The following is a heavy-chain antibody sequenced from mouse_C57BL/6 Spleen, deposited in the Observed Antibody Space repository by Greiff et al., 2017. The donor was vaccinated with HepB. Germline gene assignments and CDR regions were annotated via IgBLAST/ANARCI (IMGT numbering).Heavy chain of an antibody. Sequence: VQLQQPGTELVKPGASVKLSCKASGYTFTSYWMHWVKQRPGQGLEWIGNINPGNGGTNYNEKFKSKSTLTVDKSASTAYMQLSSLTSEDSAVYYGARSPPESAGYLPRDYWGQGTTLTVSS. CDR2: INPGNGGT. CDR1: GYTFTSYW. CDR3: ARSPPESAGYLPRDY. V-gene: IGHV1-53*01. D-gene: IGHD3-2*02. J-gene: IGHJ2*01.